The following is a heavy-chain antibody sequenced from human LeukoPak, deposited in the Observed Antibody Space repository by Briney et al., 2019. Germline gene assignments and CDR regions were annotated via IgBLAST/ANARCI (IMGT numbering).Heavy chain of an antibody. CDR2: INPSGGST. J-gene: IGHJ4*02. CDR1: GYTFTSYY. D-gene: IGHD3-9*01. CDR3: ARVATIFSEFDY. Sequence: ASVKVSCKASGYTFTSYYMHWVRQAPGQGFEWMGIINPSGGSTSYAQKFQGRVTMTRDTSTSTVYMELSSLRFEDTAVYYCARVATIFSEFDYWGQGTLVTVSS. V-gene: IGHV1-46*01.